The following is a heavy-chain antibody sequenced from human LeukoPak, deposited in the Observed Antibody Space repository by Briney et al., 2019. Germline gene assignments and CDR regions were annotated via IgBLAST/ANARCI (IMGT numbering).Heavy chain of an antibody. CDR3: ARGSRPVYNLLTGKRYFDY. CDR2: SSAYDGNT. D-gene: IGHD3-9*01. J-gene: IGHJ4*02. V-gene: IGHV1-18*01. CDR1: GYTFTSYG. Sequence: ASVKVSCKASGYTFTSYGISWVRQAPGQGLEWMGWSSAYDGNTSYAQKLQGRVTMTTDTSTSTAYMELRSLRSADTAVYYCARGSRPVYNLLTGKRYFDYWGQGTLLTVSS.